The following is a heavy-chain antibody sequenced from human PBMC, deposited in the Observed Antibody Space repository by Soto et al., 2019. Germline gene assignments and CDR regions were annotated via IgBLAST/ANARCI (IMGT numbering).Heavy chain of an antibody. V-gene: IGHV3-73*02. D-gene: IGHD2-15*01. CDR2: IRNKANSYAT. J-gene: IGHJ4*02. Sequence: EVQLVESGGGLVQPGGSLKLSCAASGFTFSGSSVHWVRQASGKGREWVGRIRNKANSYATAYAASVRGRFTISRDDSKNTAVLQMNSLNTEDTAVYYCISHSPEDMIRTWGQGTLVTVSS. CDR3: ISHSPEDMIRT. CDR1: GFTFSGSS.